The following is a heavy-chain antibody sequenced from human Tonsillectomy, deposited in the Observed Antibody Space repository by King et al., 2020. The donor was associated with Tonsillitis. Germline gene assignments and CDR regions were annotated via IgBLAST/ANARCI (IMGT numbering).Heavy chain of an antibody. D-gene: IGHD6-6*01. CDR3: ARVLYSSSSPFDY. J-gene: IGHJ4*02. CDR1: GFTFSSYS. CDR2: IRSSSSYI. V-gene: IGHV3-21*01. Sequence: VQLVESGGGLVKPGGSLRLSCAASGFTFSSYSMNWVRQAPGKGLEWVSSIRSSSSYIYYADSVKGRFTISRDNAKNSLYLQMNSLRAEDTAVYYCARVLYSSSSPFDYWGQGTLVTVSS.